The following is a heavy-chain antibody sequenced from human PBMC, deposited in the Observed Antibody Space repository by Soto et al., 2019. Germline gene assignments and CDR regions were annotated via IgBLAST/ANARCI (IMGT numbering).Heavy chain of an antibody. V-gene: IGHV3-72*01. CDR2: TRKKANSYTT. J-gene: IGHJ4*02. CDR1: GFTFSDHY. D-gene: IGHD3-16*01. CDR3: VMVGGEFYLDY. Sequence: EVQLVESGGGVVQPGGSLRLSCAASGFTFSDHYMDWVRQAPGKGLEWVGRTRKKANSYTTEYAASVKGRFTISRDDSKNSLYLQMNSLITEDTAVYYCVMVGGEFYLDYWGQGTLVTVSA.